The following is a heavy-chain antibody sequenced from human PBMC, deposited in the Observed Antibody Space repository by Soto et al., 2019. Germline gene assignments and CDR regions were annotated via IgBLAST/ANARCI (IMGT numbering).Heavy chain of an antibody. D-gene: IGHD1-26*01. CDR3: TTHEEGATWAGGCEY. V-gene: IGHV3-23*01. Sequence: WGSLRLSCAASGFRFRTRAMSWVRQAPGKGLEWVASIRPGGDITYYADSVKGRFAVSRDNSNVTLYLQMDSLRVEDTAIYYCTTHEEGATWAGGCEYWGKGNMVTVSA. CDR2: IRPGGDIT. CDR1: GFRFRTRA. J-gene: IGHJ4*02.